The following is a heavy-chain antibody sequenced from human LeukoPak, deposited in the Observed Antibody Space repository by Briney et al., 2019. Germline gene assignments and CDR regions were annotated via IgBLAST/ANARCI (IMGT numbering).Heavy chain of an antibody. CDR2: INSDGSST. Sequence: GGSLRLSCAASGFTFSSYWMHWVRQAPGKGLVWVSRINSDGSSTSYADSVKGRFTISRDNAKNTLYLQMNSLRAEDTAVYYCASHSSAYYYDSSGPNGMDVWGQGTTVTVSS. V-gene: IGHV3-74*01. D-gene: IGHD3-22*01. CDR3: ASHSSAYYYDSSGPNGMDV. CDR1: GFTFSSYW. J-gene: IGHJ6*02.